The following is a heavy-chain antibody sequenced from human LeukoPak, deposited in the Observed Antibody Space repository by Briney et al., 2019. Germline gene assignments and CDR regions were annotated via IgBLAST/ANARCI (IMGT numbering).Heavy chain of an antibody. CDR2: IYHSGST. D-gene: IGHD2-2*01. V-gene: IGHV4-38-2*02. J-gene: IGHJ3*02. CDR3: AGILPPAPDAFDI. Sequence: SETLSLTCTVSGYSISSGYYWGWIRQPPGKGLEWIGSIYHSGSTYYNPSLKSRVTISVDTSKNQFSLKLSSVTAADTAVYYCAGILPPAPDAFDIWGQGTMVTVSS. CDR1: GYSISSGYY.